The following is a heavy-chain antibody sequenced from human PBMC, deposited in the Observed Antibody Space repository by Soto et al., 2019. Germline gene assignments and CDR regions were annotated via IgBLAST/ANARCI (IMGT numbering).Heavy chain of an antibody. V-gene: IGHV3-30-3*01. Sequence: QVQLVESGGGVVQPGRSLRLSCAASGFTFSSYAMHWVRQAPGKGLEWVAVISYDGSNKYYADSVKGRFTISRDNSKNTLYLQMNSLRAEYTAVYYCARDRYYYDSSGYYYMWGYFDYWGQGTLVTVSS. J-gene: IGHJ4*02. CDR2: ISYDGSNK. D-gene: IGHD3-22*01. CDR3: ARDRYYYDSSGYYYMWGYFDY. CDR1: GFTFSSYA.